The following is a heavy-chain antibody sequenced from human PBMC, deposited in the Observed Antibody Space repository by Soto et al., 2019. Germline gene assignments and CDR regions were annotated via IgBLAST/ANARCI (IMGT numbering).Heavy chain of an antibody. CDR3: AADDGFSDY. J-gene: IGHJ4*02. D-gene: IGHD3-10*01. Sequence: EVQLVEAGGGLVKPGGSLRLSCAASGFTFSNYNMNWVRQAPGKGLEWVLSITSTSVYIYQADSVKGRFTVSRGNGKNSLYLKMNSLRAEDTAVYYCAADDGFSDYWGQGTLVTVSS. CDR1: GFTFSNYN. CDR2: ITSTSVYI. V-gene: IGHV3-21*01.